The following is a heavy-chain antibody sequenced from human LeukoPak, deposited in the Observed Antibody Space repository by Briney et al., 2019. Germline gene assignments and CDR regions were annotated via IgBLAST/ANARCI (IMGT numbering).Heavy chain of an antibody. J-gene: IGHJ4*02. CDR1: GGSISSGDYY. Sequence: SETLSLTCTVSGGSISSGDYYWSWIRQPPGKGLEWIGYIYYSGSTYYNPSLKSRVTISVDTSKNQFSLRLSSVTAADTAVYYCARAGPITQIDYWGQGTLVTVSS. CDR3: ARAGPITQIDY. D-gene: IGHD3-10*01. V-gene: IGHV4-30-4*01. CDR2: IYYSGST.